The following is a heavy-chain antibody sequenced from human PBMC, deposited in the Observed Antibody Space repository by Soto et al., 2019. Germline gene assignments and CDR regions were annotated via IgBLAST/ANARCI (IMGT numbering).Heavy chain of an antibody. D-gene: IGHD5-18*01. V-gene: IGHV2-5*08. CDR1: GGSISSGDYY. CDR3: ARSGRGYSYGLFDS. Sequence: TLSLTCTVSGGSISSGDYYWSWIRQPPGKALEWLALIYWDDDKRYSPSLKSRLTITKDTSKNQVVLTMTNMDPVDTATYYCARSGRGYSYGLFDSWGQGTPVTVSS. J-gene: IGHJ4*02. CDR2: IYWDDDK.